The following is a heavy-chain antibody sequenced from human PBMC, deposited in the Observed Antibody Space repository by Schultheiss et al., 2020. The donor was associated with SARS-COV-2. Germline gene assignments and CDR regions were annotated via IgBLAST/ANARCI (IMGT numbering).Heavy chain of an antibody. CDR3: ARGDGGIAPYYYYGMDV. J-gene: IGHJ6*02. CDR2: INHSGST. V-gene: IGHV4-39*07. Sequence: SETLSLTCTVSGGSISSGGYYWNWIRQPPGKGLEWIGEINHSGSTYYNPSLKSRVTISVDTSKNQFSLKLSSVTAADTAVYYCARGDGGIAPYYYYGMDVWGQGTTVTVSS. CDR1: GGSISSGGYY. D-gene: IGHD2-21*01.